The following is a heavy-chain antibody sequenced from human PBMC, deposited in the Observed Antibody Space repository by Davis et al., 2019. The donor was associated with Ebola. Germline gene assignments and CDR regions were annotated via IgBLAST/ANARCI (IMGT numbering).Heavy chain of an antibody. CDR3: AGIAAGYYYYYGMDV. V-gene: IGHV4-4*02. CDR2: IYHSGST. J-gene: IGHJ6*02. Sequence: SETLSLTCAVSGGSISSSNWWSWVRQPPGKGLEWIGEIYHSGSTNYNPSLKSRVTISVDKSKNQFSLKLSSVTAADTAVYYCAGIAAGYYYYYGMDVWGQGTTVTVSS. CDR1: GGSISSSNW. D-gene: IGHD6-13*01.